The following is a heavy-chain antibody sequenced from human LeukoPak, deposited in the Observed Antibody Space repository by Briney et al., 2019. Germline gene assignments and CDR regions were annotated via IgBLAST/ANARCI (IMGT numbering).Heavy chain of an antibody. Sequence: GGSLRLSCAASGFTFSSYGMHWVRQAPGKGLEWVAFIRYDGSNKYYADSVKGRFTISRDNSKNTLYLQMNSLRAEDTAVYYCAKDIVGYSGLGYFDYWGQGTLVTVSS. D-gene: IGHD5-12*01. CDR3: AKDIVGYSGLGYFDY. V-gene: IGHV3-30*02. CDR1: GFTFSSYG. CDR2: IRYDGSNK. J-gene: IGHJ4*02.